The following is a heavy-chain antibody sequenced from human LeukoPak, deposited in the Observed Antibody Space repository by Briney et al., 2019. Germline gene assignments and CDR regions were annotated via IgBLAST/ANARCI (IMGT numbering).Heavy chain of an antibody. V-gene: IGHV3-48*01. CDR2: ISSSSSTI. CDR3: ARDRGRWLQGLDY. J-gene: IGHJ4*02. Sequence: GGSLRLSCAASGFTFSTYGMTWVRQAPGKGLEWVSYISSSSSTIYYADSVKGRFTISRDNAKNSLYLQMNSLRAEDTAVYYCARDRGRWLQGLDYWGQGTLVTVSS. CDR1: GFTFSTYG. D-gene: IGHD5-24*01.